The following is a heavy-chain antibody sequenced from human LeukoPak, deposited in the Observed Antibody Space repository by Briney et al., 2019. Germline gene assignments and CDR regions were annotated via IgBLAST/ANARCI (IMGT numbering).Heavy chain of an antibody. J-gene: IGHJ4*02. Sequence: RSGGSLRLSCAASGYTFTSYAMNWVRQAPGQGLEWMGWINTNTGNPTYAQGFTGRFVFSLDTSVSTAYLQISSLKAEDTAVYYCARDHSSGYSWDFDYWGQGTLVTVSS. D-gene: IGHD3-22*01. CDR2: INTNTGNP. V-gene: IGHV7-4-1*02. CDR1: GYTFTSYA. CDR3: ARDHSSGYSWDFDY.